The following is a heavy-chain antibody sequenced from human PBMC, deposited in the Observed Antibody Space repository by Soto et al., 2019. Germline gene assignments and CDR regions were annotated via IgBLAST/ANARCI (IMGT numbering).Heavy chain of an antibody. CDR1: GFTFSRYA. CDR2: ISGSGGST. D-gene: IGHD3-22*01. CDR3: AKDSISSDGGYYMYYFDS. Sequence: AGGSLRLSCAASGFTFSRYAVSWVRQAPGKGLEWVSAISGSGGSTYFRDTVRGRFTISRDNSKNTLYLQVDSLRAEDTAVYYCAKDSISSDGGYYMYYFDSWGQGTLFTVSS. V-gene: IGHV3-23*01. J-gene: IGHJ4*02.